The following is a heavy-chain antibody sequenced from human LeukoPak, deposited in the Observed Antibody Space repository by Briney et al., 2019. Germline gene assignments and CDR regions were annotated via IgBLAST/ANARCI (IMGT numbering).Heavy chain of an antibody. CDR3: AKETTPYSSGWFFMDYGMDV. J-gene: IGHJ6*02. CDR2: ISGSGGST. D-gene: IGHD6-19*01. V-gene: IGHV3-23*01. CDR1: GFTFSSYA. Sequence: GGSLRLSCAASGFTFSSYAMSWVRQAPGKGLEWVSAISGSGGSTYYADSVKGRFTISRDNSKNTLYLQMSSLRAEDTAVYYCAKETTPYSSGWFFMDYGMDVWGQGTTVTVSS.